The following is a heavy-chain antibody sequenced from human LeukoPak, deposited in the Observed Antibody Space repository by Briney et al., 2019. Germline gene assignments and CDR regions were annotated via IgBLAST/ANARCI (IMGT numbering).Heavy chain of an antibody. Sequence: GRSLRLSCAASGFTFSSYAMHWVRQAPGKGLEWVALISYDGSNTYYADSVKGRFTISRDNSKNILYLQMNSLRAEDTAVYYCARKGTEYGGSNYESGRAFNIWAKGQWSPSLQ. CDR3: ARKGTEYGGSNYESGRAFNI. CDR2: ISYDGSNT. D-gene: IGHD5-12*01. J-gene: IGHJ3*02. V-gene: IGHV3-30-3*01. CDR1: GFTFSSYA.